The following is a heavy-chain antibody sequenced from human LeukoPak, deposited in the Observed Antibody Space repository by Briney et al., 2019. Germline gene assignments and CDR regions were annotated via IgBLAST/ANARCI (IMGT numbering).Heavy chain of an antibody. Sequence: GGSLRLSCAASGFTVSSNYMNWVRQAPGRGLEWVSVVYSGGSTYYADSVKGRFTISRDNSKNTLYLQMNSLRAEDTAVYYCARGSGYNFGYYFYYMDVWGKGTTVTISS. D-gene: IGHD5-24*01. CDR2: VYSGGST. CDR1: GFTVSSNY. J-gene: IGHJ6*03. V-gene: IGHV3-53*01. CDR3: ARGSGYNFGYYFYYMDV.